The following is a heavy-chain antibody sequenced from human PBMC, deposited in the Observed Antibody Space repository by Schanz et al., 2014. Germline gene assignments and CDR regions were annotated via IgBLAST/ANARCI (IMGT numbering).Heavy chain of an antibody. CDR2: ISSSSGTI. J-gene: IGHJ6*04. CDR1: GFSFSTHW. Sequence: VQLVESGGGLVQPGGSVRLSCGASGFSFSTHWMAWVRQAPEKGLEWVSYISSSSGTIYYADSVKGRFTISRDNAKNLLYLQMNGLRAEDTAVYFCARDLSSLIQGDVWGKGTTVTVSS. CDR3: ARDLSSLIQGDV. D-gene: IGHD2-2*01. V-gene: IGHV3-48*01.